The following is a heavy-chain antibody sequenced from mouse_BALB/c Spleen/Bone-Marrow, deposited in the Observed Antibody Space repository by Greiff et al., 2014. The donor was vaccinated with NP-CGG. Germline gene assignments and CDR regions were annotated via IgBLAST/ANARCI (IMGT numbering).Heavy chain of an antibody. CDR2: IYPGSGST. CDR1: GYTFTSYW. Sequence: LQQSGSELVRPGASVKLSCKAFGYTFTSYWMHWVKQRPGQGLEWIGNIYPGSGSTNYDEKFKSKATLTVDTSSSTAYMQLSSLTSEDSAVYYCTREVRRYAMDYWGQGTSVTVSS. CDR3: TREVRRYAMDY. D-gene: IGHD2-14*01. V-gene: IGHV1S22*01. J-gene: IGHJ4*01.